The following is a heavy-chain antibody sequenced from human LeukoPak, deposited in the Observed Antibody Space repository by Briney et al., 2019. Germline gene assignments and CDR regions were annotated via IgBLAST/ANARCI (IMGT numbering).Heavy chain of an antibody. CDR2: IYYSGST. V-gene: IGHV4-30-4*01. D-gene: IGHD2-2*01. J-gene: IGHJ4*02. Sequence: PSEILSLTCTVSGGSISSGDYYWSWIRQPPGKGLEWIGYIYYSGSTYYNPSLKSRVTISVDTSKDQFSLKLSSVTAADTAVYYCAREPICSSTSCPIDYWGQGTLVTVSS. CDR3: AREPICSSTSCPIDY. CDR1: GGSISSGDYY.